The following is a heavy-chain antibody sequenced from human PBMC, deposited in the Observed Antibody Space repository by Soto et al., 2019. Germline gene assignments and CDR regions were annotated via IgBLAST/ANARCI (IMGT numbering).Heavy chain of an antibody. Sequence: SETLSLTCTVSGGSISSGGYYWSWIRQHPGKGLEWIGYVYYSGSTYYNPSLKSRVTISVDTSKNQFSLKLSSVTAADTAVYYCASSAYCGGICYDSWGEGTLVTVS. J-gene: IGHJ4*02. CDR1: GGSISSGGYY. V-gene: IGHV4-31*03. D-gene: IGHD2-21*02. CDR2: VYYSGST. CDR3: ASSAYCGGICYDS.